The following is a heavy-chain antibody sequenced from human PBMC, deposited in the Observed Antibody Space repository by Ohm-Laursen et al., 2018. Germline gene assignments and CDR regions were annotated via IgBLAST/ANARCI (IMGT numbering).Heavy chain of an antibody. D-gene: IGHD5-12*01. CDR2: IWYDGSNK. CDR1: GFTFSRYG. CDR3: AKDAADAWLDDAFDI. V-gene: IGHV3-33*03. J-gene: IGHJ3*02. Sequence: SLRLSCAASGFTFSRYGMHWVRQAPGKGLEWGAVIWYDGSNKYYADSVKGRFTIPRDNSKNMLYLQMNSLRAEDTAVYYCAKDAADAWLDDAFDIWGQGTMVTVSS.